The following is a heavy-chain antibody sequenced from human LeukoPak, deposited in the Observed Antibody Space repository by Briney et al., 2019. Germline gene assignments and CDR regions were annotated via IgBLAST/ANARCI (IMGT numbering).Heavy chain of an antibody. CDR1: GFTVSSNY. V-gene: IGHV3-66*01. CDR3: ARDCSSTSCYSGYSSSWYKTGGAFDI. Sequence: TGGSLRLSCAASGFTVSSNYMSWVRQAPGKGLEWVSVIYSGGSTYYADSVKGRFTISRDNSKNTLYLQMNSLRAEDTAVYYCARDCSSTSCYSGYSSSWYKTGGAFDIWGQGTMVTVSS. J-gene: IGHJ3*02. D-gene: IGHD2-2*02. CDR2: IYSGGST.